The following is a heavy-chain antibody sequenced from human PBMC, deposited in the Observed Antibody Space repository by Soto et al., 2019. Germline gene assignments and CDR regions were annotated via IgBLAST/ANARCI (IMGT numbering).Heavy chain of an antibody. V-gene: IGHV1-69*06. CDR3: ASLVVMYGMDV. CDR2: IIPIFGTA. J-gene: IGHJ6*02. D-gene: IGHD3-22*01. CDR1: GGTFSSYA. Sequence: GASVKVSCKASGGTFSSYAISWVRQAPGQGLEWMGGIIPIFGTANYAQKFQGRVTITADKSTSTAYMELSSLRSEDTAVYYCASLVVMYGMDVWGQGTMVTVSS.